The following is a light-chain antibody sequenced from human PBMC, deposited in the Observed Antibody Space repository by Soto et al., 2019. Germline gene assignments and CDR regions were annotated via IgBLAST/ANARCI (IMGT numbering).Light chain of an antibody. Sequence: EIVLTQSPGTLSLSPGERATLSCRASQTVSSSYLAWYQQKPGQAPRLLIYGASNRATGIPDRSGGSGSGAAFTLTISRLEPADFAVYYCQQYGSSPRTFGQGTKVEI. CDR3: QQYGSSPRT. CDR2: GAS. V-gene: IGKV3-20*01. CDR1: QTVSSSY. J-gene: IGKJ1*01.